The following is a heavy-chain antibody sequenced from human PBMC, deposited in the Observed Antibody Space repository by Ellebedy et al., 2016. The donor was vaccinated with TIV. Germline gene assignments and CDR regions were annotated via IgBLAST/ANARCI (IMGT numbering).Heavy chain of an antibody. Sequence: PGGSLRLSCTASGFTFGDYAMSWVRQAPGKGLEWVGFIRSNAYGGTTEYAASVKGRFTISRDDSKSIAYLQMNSLKTEDTAVYYCTSLVIVGATSGGYWGQGTLVTVSS. V-gene: IGHV3-49*04. CDR2: IRSNAYGGTT. D-gene: IGHD1-26*01. J-gene: IGHJ4*02. CDR1: GFTFGDYA. CDR3: TSLVIVGATSGGY.